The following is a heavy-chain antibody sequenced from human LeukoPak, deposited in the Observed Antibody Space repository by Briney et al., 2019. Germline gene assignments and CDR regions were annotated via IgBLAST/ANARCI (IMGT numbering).Heavy chain of an antibody. J-gene: IGHJ4*02. V-gene: IGHV1-58*01. Sequence: SVKVSCKASGFTFTSSAVQWVRQARGQRLEWIGWIVVGSGNTNYAQKFQERVTITRDMSTSTAYMELSSLRSEDTAVYYCARGGPGGVVVPAACDYWGQGTLVTVSS. D-gene: IGHD2-2*01. CDR2: IVVGSGNT. CDR3: ARGGPGGVVVPAACDY. CDR1: GFTFTSSA.